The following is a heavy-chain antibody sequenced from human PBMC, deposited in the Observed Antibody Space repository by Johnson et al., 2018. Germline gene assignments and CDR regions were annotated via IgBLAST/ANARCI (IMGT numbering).Heavy chain of an antibody. V-gene: IGHV3-30*18. D-gene: IGHD3-22*01. CDR3: SKDRPTEGYYVSSGFGPSYPGC. J-gene: IGHJ4*02. CDR2: ISYDGIHK. Sequence: ERLVEAGGGVVEPGRSLRLSCAASRFTFRNSGMHWVRHAPGKGLDWLAVISYDGIHKYYSESAKGRFTVSRDKSRNTLYLQMNTLRAEDKAVYYSSKDRPTEGYYVSSGFGPSYPGCWGQGTLLTVSS. CDR1: RFTFRNSG.